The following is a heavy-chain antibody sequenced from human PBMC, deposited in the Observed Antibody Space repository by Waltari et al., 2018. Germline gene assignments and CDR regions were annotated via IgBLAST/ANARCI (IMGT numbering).Heavy chain of an antibody. Sequence: EVQLVESGGGLVQPGGSLRLSCEASGFTFGSYWRHWVRQAPGKGLVWVSRISSNENTTTYADSVKGRFTISRDNAKNTLYLQMNSLRAEDTAVYYCARVEYSYGPYCFDSWGQGTPVTVSS. J-gene: IGHJ4*02. V-gene: IGHV3-74*01. D-gene: IGHD5-18*01. CDR1: GFTFGSYW. CDR2: ISSNENTT. CDR3: ARVEYSYGPYCFDS.